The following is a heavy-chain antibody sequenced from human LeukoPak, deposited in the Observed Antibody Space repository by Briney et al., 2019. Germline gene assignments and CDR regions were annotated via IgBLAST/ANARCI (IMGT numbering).Heavy chain of an antibody. J-gene: IGHJ6*02. CDR3: ARGSGWSEYYAMDV. V-gene: IGHV1-3*01. CDR2: INAGEGKT. D-gene: IGHD6-19*01. CDR1: GYTFTSYA. Sequence: ASVKVSCKASGYTFTSYAMHWVRQAPGQGPEWMGWINAGEGKTKYLQKYQDRVTVTRVTSASTAYMELSSLRSEGTAVYYCARGSGWSEYYAMDVWGQGTTVIVSS.